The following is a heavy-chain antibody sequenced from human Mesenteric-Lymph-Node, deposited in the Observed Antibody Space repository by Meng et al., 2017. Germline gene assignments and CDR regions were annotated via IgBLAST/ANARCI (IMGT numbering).Heavy chain of an antibody. Sequence: GESLKISCVTSGFTFSRSPMQWVRQAPGKGLEWVAAMSSDGSKIYYADSVKGRFTISRDNSKNTLYLQMNSLRPEDTAVYYCAKYYYESRGYRWFDPWGQGTLVTVSS. CDR1: GFTFSRSP. CDR2: MSSDGSKI. CDR3: AKYYYESRGYRWFDP. D-gene: IGHD3-22*01. J-gene: IGHJ5*02. V-gene: IGHV3-30*04.